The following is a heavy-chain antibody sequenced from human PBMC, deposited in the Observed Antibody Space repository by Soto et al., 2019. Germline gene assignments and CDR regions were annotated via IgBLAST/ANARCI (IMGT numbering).Heavy chain of an antibody. D-gene: IGHD6-6*01. CDR2: INPNSGGT. CDR3: ARGGQVSGQLAPPAPYYYYYGMDV. CDR1: GYTFTGYY. V-gene: IGHV1-2*04. Sequence: ASVKVSCKASGYTFTGYYMHWVRQAPGQGLEWMGWINPNSGGTNYAQKFQGWVTMTRDTSISTAYMGLSRLRSDDTAVYYCARGGQVSGQLAPPAPYYYYYGMDVWGQGTTVTVSS. J-gene: IGHJ6*02.